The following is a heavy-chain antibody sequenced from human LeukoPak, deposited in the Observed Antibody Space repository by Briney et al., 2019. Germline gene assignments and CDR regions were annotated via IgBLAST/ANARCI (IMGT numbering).Heavy chain of an antibody. Sequence: SETLSLTCTVSGGSISPFYWSWIRQPPGKGLEWIGYIYYSGSTNYNPSLKSRVTISLDTSKNQFALHLSSVTAADTAVYYCARQCCANGVCRYFDLWGRGTLVTVSS. CDR3: ARQCCANGVCRYFDL. D-gene: IGHD2-8*01. CDR2: IYYSGST. CDR1: GGSISPFY. V-gene: IGHV4-59*01. J-gene: IGHJ2*01.